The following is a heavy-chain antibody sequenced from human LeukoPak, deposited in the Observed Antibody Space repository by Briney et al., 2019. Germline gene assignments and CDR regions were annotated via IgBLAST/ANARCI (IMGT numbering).Heavy chain of an antibody. CDR2: ISSSGSTI. CDR3: ARGDTMGFGEGY. Sequence: GGSLRLSCAASGFTFNNYEMNWVRQAPGKGLEWVSYISSSGSTIYYADSVEGRFTISRDNAKNLPYLQMNSLRAEDTAVYYCARGDTMGFGEGYWGQGTLVTVSS. D-gene: IGHD3-16*01. V-gene: IGHV3-48*03. CDR1: GFTFNNYE. J-gene: IGHJ4*02.